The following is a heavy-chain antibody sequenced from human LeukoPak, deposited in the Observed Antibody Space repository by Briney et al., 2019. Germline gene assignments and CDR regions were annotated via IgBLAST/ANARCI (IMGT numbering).Heavy chain of an antibody. D-gene: IGHD3-9*01. Sequence: GGSLRLSCAASGFTFSSYGMTWVRQAPGKGLEWVSYISSSSSTIYYADSVKGRFTISRDNAKNSLYLQLNSLRAEDTAVYYCAKLANRGILTGYSYYWGQGTLVTVSS. V-gene: IGHV3-48*01. CDR1: GFTFSSYG. CDR3: AKLANRGILTGYSYY. J-gene: IGHJ4*02. CDR2: ISSSSSTI.